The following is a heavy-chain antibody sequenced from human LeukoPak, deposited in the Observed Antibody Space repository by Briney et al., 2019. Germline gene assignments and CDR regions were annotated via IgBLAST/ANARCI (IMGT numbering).Heavy chain of an antibody. D-gene: IGHD2-2*01. J-gene: IGHJ3*01. CDR1: GFTFNNNA. Sequence: PGGSLRLSCATSGFTFNNNAMSWVRQAPGKGLEWVSAINGGGDATEYADSVKGRFTISRENSKNTLYLQMNSLRPDDKAVYYCARCTASCYANAFDAWGQGTLLTVSS. V-gene: IGHV3-23*01. CDR2: INGGGDAT. CDR3: ARCTASCYANAFDA.